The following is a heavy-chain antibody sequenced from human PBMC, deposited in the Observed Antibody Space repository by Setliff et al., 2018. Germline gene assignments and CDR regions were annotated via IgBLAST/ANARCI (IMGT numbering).Heavy chain of an antibody. V-gene: IGHV1-2*06. Sequence: VKVSCKASGYTFTDYYIHWVRQAPGQGLEWMGRINPDSGGTNYAQKFQGRVTMTRDTSITAAYMELSRLRSDDSAVYYCARGPSNYDLLTGCDCWGQGTLVTVS. CDR1: GYTFTDYY. CDR2: INPDSGGT. D-gene: IGHD3-9*01. J-gene: IGHJ4*02. CDR3: ARGPSNYDLLTGCDC.